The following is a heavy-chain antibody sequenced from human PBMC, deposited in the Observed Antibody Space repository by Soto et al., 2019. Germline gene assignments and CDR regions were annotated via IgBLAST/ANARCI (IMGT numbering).Heavy chain of an antibody. J-gene: IGHJ4*02. CDR3: ARGFGDSRNFGY. D-gene: IGHD2-21*02. Sequence: QVQLQQWGAGLLKPSETLSLTCAVYGGSFSGYYWSWIRQPPGKGLEWLGDINHSGSTNYNPSLRIRDAITLAPSKHQYSLTLSSVTAADTAVYCCARGFGDSRNFGYWGQGTLVTVSS. CDR1: GGSFSGYY. CDR2: INHSGST. V-gene: IGHV4-34*01.